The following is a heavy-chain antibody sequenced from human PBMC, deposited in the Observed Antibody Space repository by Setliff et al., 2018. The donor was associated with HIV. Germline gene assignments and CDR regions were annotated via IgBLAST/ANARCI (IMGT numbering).Heavy chain of an antibody. CDR2: IYFSGTS. V-gene: IGHV4-39*01. CDR1: GGSINSRSYY. CDR3: ARRGMWSYETGGNPTATFDY. J-gene: IGHJ4*02. D-gene: IGHD2-8*02. Sequence: SETLSLTCTVSGGSINSRSYYWAWIRQPPGKGLEWVASIYFSGTSYYNPSLKNRVTISVDTSKNQFSLKLSSVTAADTAVYYCARRGMWSYETGGNPTATFDYWGQGVLVTVSS.